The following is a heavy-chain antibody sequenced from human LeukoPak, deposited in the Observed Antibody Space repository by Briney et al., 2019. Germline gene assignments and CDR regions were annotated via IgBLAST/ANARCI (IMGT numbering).Heavy chain of an antibody. CDR3: ATTLRGTGYYDFWSGPPPFDY. J-gene: IGHJ4*02. V-gene: IGHV3-53*01. D-gene: IGHD3-3*01. CDR1: GFTVSSNY. Sequence: PGGSLRLSCAASGFTVSSNYMSWVRQAPGKGLEWVSVIYSGGSTYYADSVKGRFTISRDNSKNTLYLQMNSLRAEDTAVYYCATTLRGTGYYDFWSGPPPFDYWGQGTLVTVSS. CDR2: IYSGGST.